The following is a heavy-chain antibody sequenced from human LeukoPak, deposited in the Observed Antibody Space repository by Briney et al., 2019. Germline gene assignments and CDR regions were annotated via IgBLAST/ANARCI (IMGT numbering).Heavy chain of an antibody. CDR2: ISDYSGDI. V-gene: IGHV1-18*01. CDR1: GYTFTSFG. D-gene: IGHD2-2*01. J-gene: IGHJ3*01. Sequence: GASVKVSCKASGYTFTSFGISWVRQAPGQGLEWMGWISDYSGDIKYAPKFQARLTMTTETSSTTVYMELTSLRSDDTAVYYCARDFRRGHCSTTSCLLNAFDLWGQGTLVTVSS. CDR3: ARDFRRGHCSTTSCLLNAFDL.